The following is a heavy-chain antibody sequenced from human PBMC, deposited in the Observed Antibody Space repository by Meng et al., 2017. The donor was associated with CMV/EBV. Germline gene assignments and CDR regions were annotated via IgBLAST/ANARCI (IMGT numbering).Heavy chain of an antibody. D-gene: IGHD2-15*01. CDR1: GGTSNTYA. CDR3: TRNGFPEGGYYFDY. V-gene: IGHV1-69*02. CDR2: IIPVLGIA. Sequence: QVQLVQSGAEVKKPGSSVKDPCKASGGTSNTYAITWVRQAPGQGLEWMGRIIPVLGIAIYAQKFQGRVIITADKSTSTAYMELSSLRSEDTAMYYCTRNGFPEGGYYFDYWGQGTLVTVSS. J-gene: IGHJ4*02.